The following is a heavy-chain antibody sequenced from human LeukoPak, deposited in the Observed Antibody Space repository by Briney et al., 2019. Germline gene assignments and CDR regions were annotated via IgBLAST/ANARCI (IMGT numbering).Heavy chain of an antibody. J-gene: IGHJ3*02. V-gene: IGHV4-59*01. CDR3: ARAVGYSYGEAFDI. D-gene: IGHD5-18*01. Sequence: SETLSLTCTVSGASISSYYWSCIRQPPGKGLEWIGYIYYSGSTNYNPSLKSRVTISVDTSKNQFSLKLSSVTAADTAVYYCARAVGYSYGEAFDIWGQGTMVTVSS. CDR2: IYYSGST. CDR1: GASISSYY.